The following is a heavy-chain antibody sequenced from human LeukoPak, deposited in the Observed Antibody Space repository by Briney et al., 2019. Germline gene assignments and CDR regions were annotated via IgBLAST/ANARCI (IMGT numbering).Heavy chain of an antibody. CDR1: GGSISSSSYY. CDR2: IHYSGST. J-gene: IGHJ4*02. Sequence: SETLSLTCTVSGGSISSSSYYWGWIRQPPGKGLEWIGSIHYSGSTYYNPSLKSRVTISVDTSKNQFSLKLSSVTAADTAVYYCARDPGWGFDYWGQGTLVTVSS. D-gene: IGHD6-19*01. CDR3: ARDPGWGFDY. V-gene: IGHV4-39*07.